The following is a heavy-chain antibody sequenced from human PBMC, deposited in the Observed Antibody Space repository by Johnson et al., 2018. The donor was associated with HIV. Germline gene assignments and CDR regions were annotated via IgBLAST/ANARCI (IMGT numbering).Heavy chain of an antibody. J-gene: IGHJ3*02. Sequence: VHLVESGGGLVQPGGSLRMSCVASGFTFSTYGMTWVRQAPGKGLEWVGRIKSKTDGGTTDYAAPVKGRFTISRDDSKNTLYLQMNSLKTEDTAVYYCATGFGPAFEMWGQGTMVTVSS. CDR3: ATGFGPAFEM. V-gene: IGHV3-15*01. CDR1: GFTFSTYG. CDR2: IKSKTDGGTT. D-gene: IGHD3-16*01.